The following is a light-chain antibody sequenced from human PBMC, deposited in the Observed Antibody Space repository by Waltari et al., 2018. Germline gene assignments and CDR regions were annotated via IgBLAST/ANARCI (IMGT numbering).Light chain of an antibody. CDR1: SSDVGSYNL. J-gene: IGLJ1*01. CDR3: CSYAGSNTYV. Sequence: QSALTQPASVSGSPGQSITISCTGTSSDVGSYNLVSWYQQHPGKAPKLMIYEVSKGPSGVSNRFSGSKSGSTASLTISGLQAEDEADYYCCSYAGSNTYVFGTGTKVTVL. V-gene: IGLV2-23*02. CDR2: EVS.